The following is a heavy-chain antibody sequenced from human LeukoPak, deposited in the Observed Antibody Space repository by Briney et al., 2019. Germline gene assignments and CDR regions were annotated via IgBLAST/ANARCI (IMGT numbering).Heavy chain of an antibody. Sequence: GGSLRLSFAASGFTFSSYAMSWVRQAPGKGLEWVSAISGSGGSTYYADSVKGRFTISRDNSKNTLYLQMNSLRAEDTAVYYCAKRAEMSTVTTTSPFDYWGQGTLVTVSS. CDR3: AKRAEMSTVTTTSPFDY. V-gene: IGHV3-23*01. J-gene: IGHJ4*02. D-gene: IGHD4-17*01. CDR1: GFTFSSYA. CDR2: ISGSGGST.